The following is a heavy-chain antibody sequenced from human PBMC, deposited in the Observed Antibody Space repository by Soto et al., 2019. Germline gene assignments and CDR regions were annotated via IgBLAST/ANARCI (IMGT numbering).Heavy chain of an antibody. Sequence: VGSLRLSCVASGFTFSKYAMMWVRQAPGKGLEWVAVISYDGSNKYYADSVKGRFTISRDNSKNTLYLQMNSLRAEDTAVYYCAKDYYDSSALGYWGQGTLVTVSS. V-gene: IGHV3-30*18. CDR3: AKDYYDSSALGY. D-gene: IGHD3-22*01. CDR1: GFTFSKYA. CDR2: ISYDGSNK. J-gene: IGHJ4*02.